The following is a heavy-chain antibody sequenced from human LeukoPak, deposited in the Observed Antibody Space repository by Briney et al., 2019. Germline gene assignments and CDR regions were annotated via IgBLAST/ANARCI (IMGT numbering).Heavy chain of an antibody. D-gene: IGHD3-22*01. J-gene: IGHJ4*02. Sequence: ASVKVSCKASGGTFSSYAISWVRQAPGQGLEWMGGIIPIFGTANYAQKFQGRVTIAADESTSTAYMELSSLRSEDTAVFYCAGSLKFITMIPHYWGQGTLVTVSS. CDR2: IIPIFGTA. V-gene: IGHV1-69*13. CDR3: AGSLKFITMIPHY. CDR1: GGTFSSYA.